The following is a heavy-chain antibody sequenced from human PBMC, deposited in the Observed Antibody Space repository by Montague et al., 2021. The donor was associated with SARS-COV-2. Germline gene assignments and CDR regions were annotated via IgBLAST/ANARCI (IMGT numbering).Heavy chain of an antibody. CDR3: ARRGRKLLPVATTIGGFDI. D-gene: IGHD5-12*01. CDR1: GGSISSNNYY. CDR2: MYDSGXT. J-gene: IGHJ3*02. V-gene: IGHV4-39*02. Sequence: SETLSLTCTVSGGSISSNNYYWDWIRQPPGKGLEWIGSMYDSGXTXYXXXXKXRVTMSVDTSKNHFSLKLNSVTAADTAVYYCARRGRKLLPVATTIGGFDIWGQGTMVTVSS.